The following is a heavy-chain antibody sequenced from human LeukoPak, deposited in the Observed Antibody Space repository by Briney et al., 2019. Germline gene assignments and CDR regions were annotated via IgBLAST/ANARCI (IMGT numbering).Heavy chain of an antibody. Sequence: GGSLRLSCAASGFTFSSYAMHWVRQAPGKGLEWVAVISYDGSNKKYGDSVKGRFTISRDNSKNTLDLQMNSLRAEDTAVYYCARGGEEMATILPYWGQGTLVTVSS. CDR1: GFTFSSYA. J-gene: IGHJ4*02. D-gene: IGHD5-24*01. CDR2: ISYDGSNK. V-gene: IGHV3-30*04. CDR3: ARGGEEMATILPY.